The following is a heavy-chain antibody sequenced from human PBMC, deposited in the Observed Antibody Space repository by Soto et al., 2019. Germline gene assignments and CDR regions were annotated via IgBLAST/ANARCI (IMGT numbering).Heavy chain of an antibody. CDR3: VRDVGYCSSSTCLIDH. Sequence: ASVKVSCKASGSTFNTYGISLVRQSPGQGLEWMGWISTFNGETRYAQKFQPRVTVTTDTSTTTGYMELRSLGSDVTAVYYCVRDVGYCSSSTCLIDHWGQGTLVTVSS. CDR2: ISTFNGET. D-gene: IGHD2-2*01. J-gene: IGHJ4*02. V-gene: IGHV1-18*01. CDR1: GSTFNTYG.